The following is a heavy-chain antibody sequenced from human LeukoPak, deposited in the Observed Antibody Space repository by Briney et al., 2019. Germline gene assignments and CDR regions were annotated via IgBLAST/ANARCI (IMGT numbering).Heavy chain of an antibody. CDR3: ARHSGVFSGAAFDI. CDR2: IYYSGST. V-gene: IGHV4-59*08. J-gene: IGHJ3*02. Sequence: PSETLSLTCTVSGGSISSYYWSWIRQPPGKGLEWIGYIYYSGSTNYNPSLKGRVTISVDTSKNQFSLKLSSVTAADTAVYYCARHSGVFSGAAFDIWGQGTMVTVSS. D-gene: IGHD2-21*01. CDR1: GGSISSYY.